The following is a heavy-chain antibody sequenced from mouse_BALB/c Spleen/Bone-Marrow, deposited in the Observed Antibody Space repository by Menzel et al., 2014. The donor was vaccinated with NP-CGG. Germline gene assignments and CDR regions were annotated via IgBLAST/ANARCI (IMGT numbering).Heavy chain of an antibody. CDR3: ATGSFAY. CDR1: GFTFSSYT. Sequence: EVKLEESGGGLVQPGGSLKLSCAASGFTFSSYTMSWVRQTPEKRLEWVAYISNGGGSTYYPDTVKGRFTISRDNAKNPRYLQMSSLKSEDTAMYYCATGSFAYWGQGTLVPVPA. CDR2: ISNGGGST. V-gene: IGHV5-12-2*01. J-gene: IGHJ3*01. D-gene: IGHD4-1*01.